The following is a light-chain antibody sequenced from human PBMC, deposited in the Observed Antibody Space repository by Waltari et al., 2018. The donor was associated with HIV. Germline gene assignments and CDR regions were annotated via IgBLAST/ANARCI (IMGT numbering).Light chain of an antibody. CDR2: EVT. CDR1: NSDIGKSNL. J-gene: IGLJ1*01. V-gene: IGLV2-23*02. CDR3: SSYATGNTYV. Sequence: QSALTQPASVSGSPGQSINISCTGTNSDIGKSNLVSWYQQHPGKVPKVLIFEVTTRPSGISHRFSGSKSDNTASLTISGLQAEDEADYYCSSYATGNTYVFGTGTSVTVL.